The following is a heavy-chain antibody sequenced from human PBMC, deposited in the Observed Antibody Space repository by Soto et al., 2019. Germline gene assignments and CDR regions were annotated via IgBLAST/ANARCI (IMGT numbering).Heavy chain of an antibody. Sequence: GGSLRLSCAASGFTFSSYAMSWVRQAPGKGLEWVSAISGSGGSTYYADSVKGRFTISRDNSKNTLYLQMNSLRAEDTAVYYCAKDREAAGTSRYYFDYWGQGTLVTVSS. D-gene: IGHD6-13*01. J-gene: IGHJ4*02. CDR3: AKDREAAGTSRYYFDY. CDR1: GFTFSSYA. V-gene: IGHV3-23*01. CDR2: ISGSGGST.